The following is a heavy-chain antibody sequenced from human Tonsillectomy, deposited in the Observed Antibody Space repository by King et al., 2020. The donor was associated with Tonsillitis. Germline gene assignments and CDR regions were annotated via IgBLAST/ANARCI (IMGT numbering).Heavy chain of an antibody. CDR3: ARPRGSGIVDSAFDI. J-gene: IGHJ3*02. Sequence: VQLVQSGAEVKKPGASVKVSCKASGYTFTNYGISWVRQAPGQGLEWMGWISAHNGNTKYVQKLQGRVTMTTDTSTSTVYMELRSLRSDDTAVYYCARPRGSGIVDSAFDIWGQGTMVTVSS. CDR2: ISAHNGNT. CDR1: GYTFTNYG. V-gene: IGHV1-18*04. D-gene: IGHD3-10*01.